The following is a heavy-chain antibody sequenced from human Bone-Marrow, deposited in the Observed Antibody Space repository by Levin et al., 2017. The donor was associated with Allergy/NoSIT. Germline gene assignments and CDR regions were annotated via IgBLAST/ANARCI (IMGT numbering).Heavy chain of an antibody. V-gene: IGHV1-2*02. CDR1: GYTFTGYY. Sequence: ASVKVSCKASGYTFTGYYMHWVRQAPGQGLEWMGWINPNSGGTNYAQKFQGRVTMTRDTSISTAYMELSRLRSDDTAVYYCARYYDILTAPGGFDYWGQGTLVTVSS. J-gene: IGHJ4*02. CDR2: INPNSGGT. D-gene: IGHD3-9*01. CDR3: ARYYDILTAPGGFDY.